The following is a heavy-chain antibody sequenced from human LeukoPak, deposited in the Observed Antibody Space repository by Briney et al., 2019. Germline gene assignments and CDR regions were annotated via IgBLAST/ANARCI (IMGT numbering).Heavy chain of an antibody. D-gene: IGHD3-10*01. CDR2: IYYSGST. CDR1: GGSIITNSYY. V-gene: IGHV4-39*07. J-gene: IGHJ6*03. Sequence: SETLSLTCTVSGGSIITNSYYFGWIRQPPGKGLEWIGSIYYSGSTYYNPSLKSRVTMSVDTSKNEFSLKLSSVTAVDTAVYYCARRSGRFRDYYTDVWGKGTTVTVSS. CDR3: ARRSGRFRDYYTDV.